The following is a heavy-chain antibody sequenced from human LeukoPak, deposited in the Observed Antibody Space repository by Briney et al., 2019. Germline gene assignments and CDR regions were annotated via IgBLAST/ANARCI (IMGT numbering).Heavy chain of an antibody. CDR3: ARGSGAGFWSGYMYYFDY. CDR1: GGSISSGDYY. CDR2: IYYSGST. Sequence: SETLSLTCTVSGGSISSGDYYWSWIRQPPGKGLEWIGYIYYSGSTYYNPSLKSRVTISVDTSKNQFSLKLSSVTAADTAVYYCARGSGAGFWSGYMYYFDYWGQGTLVTVSS. D-gene: IGHD3-3*01. V-gene: IGHV4-30-4*01. J-gene: IGHJ4*02.